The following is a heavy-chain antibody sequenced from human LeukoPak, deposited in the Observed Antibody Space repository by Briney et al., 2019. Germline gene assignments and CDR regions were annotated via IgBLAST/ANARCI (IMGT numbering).Heavy chain of an antibody. Sequence: GGSLRLSCTASGFTFTDYYISWIRQASGKGPEWLSYISPSGTTIFYAASVKGRFTISRDNAKNSLYLQMNSLRAEDTAVYHCARDARGAFGVWGQGTMVSVSS. CDR3: ARDARGAFGV. CDR2: ISPSGTTI. J-gene: IGHJ3*01. D-gene: IGHD3-10*01. CDR1: GFTFTDYY. V-gene: IGHV3-11*01.